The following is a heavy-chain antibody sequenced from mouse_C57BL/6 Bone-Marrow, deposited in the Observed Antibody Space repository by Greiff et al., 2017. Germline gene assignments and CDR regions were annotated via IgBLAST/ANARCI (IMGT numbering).Heavy chain of an antibody. V-gene: IGHV1-63*01. CDR3: ARGGYGGYAMDY. Sequence: QVQLQQSGAELVRPGTSVKMSCKASGYTFTNYWRGWAKQRPGHGLEWIGDIYPGGGYTNYNEKFKGKATLTADKSSSTAYMQFRSLTSEDSAIYYCARGGYGGYAMDYWGQGTSVTGSS. J-gene: IGHJ4*01. D-gene: IGHD1-2*01. CDR1: GYTFTNYW. CDR2: IYPGGGYT.